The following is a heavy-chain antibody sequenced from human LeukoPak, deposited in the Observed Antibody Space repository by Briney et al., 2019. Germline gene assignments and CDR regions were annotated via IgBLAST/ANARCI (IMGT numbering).Heavy chain of an antibody. CDR3: ARHDYGDYDKIK. Sequence: PSETLSLTCTVSGGSIRNYYWDWVRQPPGKGLEWIGYIYYSGRTSYNPSLNSRVNMSVATSKNQFSLKVRSVTAADTAVYYCARHDYGDYDKIKWGQGTLVTVSS. D-gene: IGHD4-17*01. CDR2: IYYSGRT. V-gene: IGHV4-59*08. CDR1: GGSIRNYY. J-gene: IGHJ4*02.